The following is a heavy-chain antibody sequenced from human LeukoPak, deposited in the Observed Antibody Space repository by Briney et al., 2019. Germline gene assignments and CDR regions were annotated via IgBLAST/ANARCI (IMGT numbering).Heavy chain of an antibody. D-gene: IGHD3-22*01. Sequence: GGSLRLSCAASGFTFSNYWIHWVRQAPWKGLVWVSRIDNAGSITTYADSVKGRFTISRDNAENTLYLQMNSLRVEDTAVYYCVRSAFHAGSGNYYDYWGQGTLVTVSS. CDR3: VRSAFHAGSGNYYDY. CDR2: IDNAGSIT. V-gene: IGHV3-74*03. J-gene: IGHJ4*02. CDR1: GFTFSNYW.